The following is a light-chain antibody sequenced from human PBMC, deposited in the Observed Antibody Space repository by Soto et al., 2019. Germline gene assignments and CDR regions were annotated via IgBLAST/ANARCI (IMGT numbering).Light chain of an antibody. CDR2: GAS. CDR3: QQYCSSLWT. V-gene: IGKV3-20*01. J-gene: IGKJ1*01. CDR1: QSVSSGY. Sequence: EIVLTQSPGTLSLSQGERVTLSCRASQSVSSGYLAWYQQKPGQAPRLLIYGASIRATGIPDRFSGSGSGTDFTLTISRLEPEDFAVYYCQQYCSSLWTFGQGTNVEIK.